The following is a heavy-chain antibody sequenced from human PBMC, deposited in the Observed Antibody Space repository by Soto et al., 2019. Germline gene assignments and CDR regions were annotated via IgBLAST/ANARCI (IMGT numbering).Heavy chain of an antibody. CDR2: IYYSGST. D-gene: IGHD2-2*01. J-gene: IGHJ6*02. CDR3: ARCPPAANLYYYYYGMDV. V-gene: IGHV4-31*03. Sequence: NPSETLSLTCTVSGGSISSGGYYWSWIRQHPGKGLEWIGYIYYSGSTYYNPSLKSRVTISVDTSKNQFSLKLSSVTAADTAVYYCARCPPAANLYYYYYGMDVWGQGTTVTVSS. CDR1: GGSISSGGYY.